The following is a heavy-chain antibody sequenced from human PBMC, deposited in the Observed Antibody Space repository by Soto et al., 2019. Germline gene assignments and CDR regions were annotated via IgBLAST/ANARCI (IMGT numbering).Heavy chain of an antibody. J-gene: IGHJ4*02. CDR3: ARGQTGGGWGYYFDY. CDR1: GGTFSSYA. D-gene: IGHD3-16*01. V-gene: IGHV1-69*12. CDR2: IIPIFGTA. Sequence: QVQLVQSGAEVKKPGSSVKVSCKASGGTFSSYAIDWVRQAPGQGLEWMGGIIPIFGTADYAQKFQARGTITADESTSTAYLELSSLRSEDTAVYYCARGQTGGGWGYYFDYWGQGTLVTVSS.